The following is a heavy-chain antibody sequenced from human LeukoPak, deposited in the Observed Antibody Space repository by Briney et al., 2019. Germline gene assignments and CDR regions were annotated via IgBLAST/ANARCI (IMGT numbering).Heavy chain of an antibody. D-gene: IGHD3-22*01. J-gene: IGHJ3*02. Sequence: ASVKVSCKASGYTFTSYGISWVRQAPGQGLEWMGWISAYNGNTNYAQKFQGRVTMTRDTSISTAYMELSRLRSDDTAVYYCASRTATYYYDSGDGFDIWGQGTMVTVSS. CDR2: ISAYNGNT. V-gene: IGHV1-18*01. CDR1: GYTFTSYG. CDR3: ASRTATYYYDSGDGFDI.